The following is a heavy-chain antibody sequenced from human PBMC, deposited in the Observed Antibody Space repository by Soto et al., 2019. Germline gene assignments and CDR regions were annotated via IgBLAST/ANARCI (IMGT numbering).Heavy chain of an antibody. CDR2: IYYSGTT. CDR3: ARDHKWDGMDV. V-gene: IGHV4-31*03. CDR1: GGSFSSDSFL. D-gene: IGHD1-26*01. Sequence: SETLSLTCTVSGGSFSSDSFLWSWDRQFPGKGLEWIGYIYYSGTTYYNPSLRSRVIMSVDTSKNQFSLKLSSVTAADTAVYYCARDHKWDGMDVWGQGTTVTVSS. J-gene: IGHJ6*02.